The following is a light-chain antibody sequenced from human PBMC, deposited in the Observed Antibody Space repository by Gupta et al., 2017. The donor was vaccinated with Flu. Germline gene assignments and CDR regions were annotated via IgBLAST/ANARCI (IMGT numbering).Light chain of an antibody. Sequence: IVLTQSPRALSLSPAERATLSCSASQSISGKLLAWYQRKSGQAPRLLIHAATYRATGIPERFSGSGSGTDFTLTSSRLEPEDFAVYYCKHYGSSPPLTFGGGTKVEIK. V-gene: IGKV3-20*01. J-gene: IGKJ4*01. CDR1: QSISGKL. CDR2: AAT. CDR3: KHYGSSPPLT.